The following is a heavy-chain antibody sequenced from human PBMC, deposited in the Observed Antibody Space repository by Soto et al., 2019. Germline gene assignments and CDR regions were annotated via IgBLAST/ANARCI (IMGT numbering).Heavy chain of an antibody. CDR1: GFTFTNYA. D-gene: IGHD6-19*01. Sequence: EVQLLESGGGLVQPGGSLRLSCVASGFTFTNYAMNWVRQTPGKGLEWVSTISGGGDRTFDADTVKGRFTISRDNSKNTVNLQMNSLRADDAAVYYCARKVLGSSSRPDWWYFDLWGRGTLVTVSS. V-gene: IGHV3-23*01. J-gene: IGHJ2*01. CDR3: ARKVLGSSSRPDWWYFDL. CDR2: ISGGGDRT.